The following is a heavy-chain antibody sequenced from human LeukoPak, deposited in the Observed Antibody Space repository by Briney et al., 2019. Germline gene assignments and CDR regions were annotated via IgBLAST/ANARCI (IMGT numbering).Heavy chain of an antibody. Sequence: GGSLRLSCAASGFTFSSYAMSWVRQAPGKGLEWVSAISGSGVNTYYADSVKGRFTISRDNSKNTLHLQMNSLRPEDTAIYYCAKDRRSIAAAGTMPPPYFQHWGQGTLVTVSS. CDR1: GFTFSSYA. J-gene: IGHJ1*01. CDR2: ISGSGVNT. D-gene: IGHD6-13*01. CDR3: AKDRRSIAAAGTMPPPYFQH. V-gene: IGHV3-23*01.